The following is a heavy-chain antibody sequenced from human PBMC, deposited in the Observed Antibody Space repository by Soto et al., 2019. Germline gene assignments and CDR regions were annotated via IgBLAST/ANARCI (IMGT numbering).Heavy chain of an antibody. D-gene: IGHD4-17*01. CDR1: GFTFSSYG. V-gene: IGHV3-33*01. CDR3: ARDGHDYGDYANDY. CDR2: IWYDGSNK. Sequence: GGSLRLSCAASGFTFSSYGMHWVRQAPGKGLEWVAVIWYDGSNKYYADSVKGRFTISRDNSKNTLYLQMNSLRAEDTAVYYCARDGHDYGDYANDYWGQGTLVTVSS. J-gene: IGHJ4*02.